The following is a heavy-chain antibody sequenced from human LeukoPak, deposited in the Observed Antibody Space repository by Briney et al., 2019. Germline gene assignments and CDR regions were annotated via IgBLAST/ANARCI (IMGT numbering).Heavy chain of an antibody. D-gene: IGHD4-23*01. CDR1: GFSFSNYA. CDR3: ATFSYAGNAGGSVGP. CDR2: ISGGGTT. Sequence: GGSLRLSCAASGFSFSNYAMTWVRQAPGAGLEWVSAISGGGTTYYADSVMGRFTISRDNSKNTLYLQMNSLRAEDTAVYYCATFSYAGNAGGSVGPWGQGTLVTVSS. V-gene: IGHV3-23*01. J-gene: IGHJ5*02.